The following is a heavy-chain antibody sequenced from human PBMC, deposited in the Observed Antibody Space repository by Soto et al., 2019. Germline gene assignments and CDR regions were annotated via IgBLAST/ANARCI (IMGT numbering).Heavy chain of an antibody. CDR2: ISPYNGTT. Sequence: ASVKVSCKASGYTFTTYGISWVRQAPGQGLEWMGWISPYNGTTNYAEKFQGEMTMTRDTATSTAYMDLRSLRSDDTAVYYCARGGERDTGLNFYYYLHGMDAWGQGTRVTVSS. V-gene: IGHV1-18*04. D-gene: IGHD1-1*01. CDR1: GYTFTTYG. J-gene: IGHJ6*02. CDR3: ARGGERDTGLNFYYYLHGMDA.